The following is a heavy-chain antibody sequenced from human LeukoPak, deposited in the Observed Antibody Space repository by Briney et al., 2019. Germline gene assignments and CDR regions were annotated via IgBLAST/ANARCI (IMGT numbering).Heavy chain of an antibody. CDR1: GGSISSYY. D-gene: IGHD3-22*01. V-gene: IGHV4-4*07. J-gene: IGHJ4*02. CDR3: ARGVYDSSGYYFDY. Sequence: SETLSLTCTVSGGSISSYYWGWIRQPAGKGLEWIGRIYTSGSTNYNPSLKSRVTISVDKSKNQFSLKLSSVTAADTAVYYCARGVYDSSGYYFDYWGQGTLVTVSS. CDR2: IYTSGST.